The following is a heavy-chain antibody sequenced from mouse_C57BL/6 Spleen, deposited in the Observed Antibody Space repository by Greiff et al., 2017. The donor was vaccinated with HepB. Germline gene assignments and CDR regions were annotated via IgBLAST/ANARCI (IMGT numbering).Heavy chain of an antibody. CDR3: ARRAYYYGSSFYAMDY. V-gene: IGHV1-26*01. CDR1: GYTFTDYY. D-gene: IGHD1-1*01. CDR2: INPNNGGT. J-gene: IGHJ4*01. Sequence: VQLQQSGPELVKPGASVKISCKASGYTFTDYYMNWVKQSHGKSLEWIGDINPNNGGTSYNQKFKGKATLTVDKSSSTAYMELRSLTSEDSAVYYCARRAYYYGSSFYAMDYWGQGTSVTVSS.